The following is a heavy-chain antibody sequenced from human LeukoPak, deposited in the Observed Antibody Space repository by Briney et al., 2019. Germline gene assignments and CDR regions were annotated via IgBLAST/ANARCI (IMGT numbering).Heavy chain of an antibody. Sequence: SQTLSLTCTVSGGSLSSGGYYWSWIRQHPGKGLEWIGYIYYSGSTYYNPSLKSRVTISVDTSKNQFSLKLSSVTAADTAVYYCARSEYQLPHYYYYYGMDVWGQGALVTVSS. CDR1: GGSLSSGGYY. CDR2: IYYSGST. V-gene: IGHV4-31*03. CDR3: ARSEYQLPHYYYYYGMDV. J-gene: IGHJ6*02. D-gene: IGHD2-2*01.